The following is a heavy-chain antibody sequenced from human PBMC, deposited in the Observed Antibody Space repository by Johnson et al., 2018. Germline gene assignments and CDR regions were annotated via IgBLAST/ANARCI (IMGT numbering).Heavy chain of an antibody. CDR1: GLTFSSYA. CDR3: AISVEYYYYHGMDV. V-gene: IGHV3-23*04. CDR2: ISGSGGSV. J-gene: IGHJ6*02. Sequence: VQLGESGGGLVHPGGSLRLSCAASGLTFSSYAMSWVRQAPGKGLEWVSGISGSGGSVYYADSVKGQFTISRDNSKNTLYLQMNSLRAEDTAVYYCAISVEYYYYHGMDVWGQGTTVTVSS.